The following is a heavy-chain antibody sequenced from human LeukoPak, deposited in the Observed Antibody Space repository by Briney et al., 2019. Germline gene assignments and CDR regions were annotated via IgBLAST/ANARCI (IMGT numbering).Heavy chain of an antibody. CDR3: VRGEQQLAIDY. J-gene: IGHJ4*02. Sequence: SETLSLTCAVSGYSISSGYYWGWIRQPPGKGLEWIGSIYHSGSTYYNPSLKSRVTISVDTSKNQFSLKLSSVTAADTAVYYCVRGEQQLAIDYWGQGTLVTVSS. CDR2: IYHSGST. D-gene: IGHD6-13*01. CDR1: GYSISSGYY. V-gene: IGHV4-38-2*01.